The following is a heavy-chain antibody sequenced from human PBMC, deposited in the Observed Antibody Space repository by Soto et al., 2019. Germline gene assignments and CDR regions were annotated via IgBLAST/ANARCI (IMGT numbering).Heavy chain of an antibody. D-gene: IGHD3-22*01. CDR3: ARDQSDSSGYYLYYFDY. CDR2: IIPIFGTA. Sequence: QVQLVQSGAEVKKPGSSVKVSCKASGGTFSSYAISWVRQAPGQGLEWMGGIIPIFGTANYAQKFQGRVTITADESTSTAYMELSSLRSEDTAVYYCARDQSDSSGYYLYYFDYWGQGTLVTVSS. J-gene: IGHJ4*02. CDR1: GGTFSSYA. V-gene: IGHV1-69*01.